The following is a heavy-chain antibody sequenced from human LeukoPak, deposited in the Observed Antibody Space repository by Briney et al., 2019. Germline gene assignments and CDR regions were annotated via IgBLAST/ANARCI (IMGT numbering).Heavy chain of an antibody. CDR1: GGSISSGSYY. D-gene: IGHD1-14*01. CDR2: IYTSGST. V-gene: IGHV4-61*02. Sequence: PSRTLSLTCTVSGGSISSGSYYWSWIRQPAGKGLEWIGRIYTSGSTNYNPSLKSRVTISVDTSKNQFSLKLSSVTAADTAVYYCAREPDYYYYGMDVWGQGTTVTVSS. J-gene: IGHJ6*02. CDR3: AREPDYYYYGMDV.